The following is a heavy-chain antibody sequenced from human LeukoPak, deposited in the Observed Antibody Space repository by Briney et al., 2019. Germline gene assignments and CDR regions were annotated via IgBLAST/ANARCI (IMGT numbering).Heavy chain of an antibody. CDR1: GASISSTTYY. Sequence: SETLSLTCTVSGASISSTTYYWGWIRQPPRKGLEWIASIYYSGSTYYNPSLKSRVTISVDTSKNQFSLKLSSVTAADTAVYYCARLGYDDAFDIWGQGTMVTVSS. D-gene: IGHD2-2*01. V-gene: IGHV4-39*01. CDR2: IYYSGST. J-gene: IGHJ3*02. CDR3: ARLGYDDAFDI.